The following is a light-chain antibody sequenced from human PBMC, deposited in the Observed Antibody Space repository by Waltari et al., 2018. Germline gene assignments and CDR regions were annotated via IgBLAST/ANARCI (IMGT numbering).Light chain of an antibody. CDR2: GAS. J-gene: IGKJ2*02. V-gene: IGKV1-9*01. CDR1: HGIISY. CDR3: QQLKSYPRT. Sequence: DIQLTQSPSFLSASVGDRVTITCRASHGIISYLAWYQQKPGKAPKVLIYGASTLQRGVPSRFSGSGSGTEFTLTISSLQPEDFATYYCQQLKSYPRTFGQGTKLEIK.